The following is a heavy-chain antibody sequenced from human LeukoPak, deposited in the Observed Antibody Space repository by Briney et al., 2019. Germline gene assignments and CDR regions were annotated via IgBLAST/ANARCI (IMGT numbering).Heavy chain of an antibody. Sequence: VSVKVACKASGYTFISYGISWVRQAPGQGLEWMGWISAYNGNTNYAQKLQGRVTMTTDTSTTTAYMELRSLRSDDTAMYYCARNKRAAASYYFDYWGQGTLVTVSS. CDR3: ARNKRAAASYYFDY. CDR2: ISAYNGNT. J-gene: IGHJ4*02. V-gene: IGHV1-18*01. D-gene: IGHD6-13*01. CDR1: GYTFISYG.